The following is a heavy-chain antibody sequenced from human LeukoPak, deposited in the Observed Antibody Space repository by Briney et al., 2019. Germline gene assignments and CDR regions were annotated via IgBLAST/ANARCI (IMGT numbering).Heavy chain of an antibody. CDR2: INPNSGGT. CDR1: GYTFTGYY. D-gene: IGHD3-10*01. V-gene: IGHV1-2*02. CDR3: ARDYYGSGRSFDP. J-gene: IGHJ5*02. Sequence: ASVKVSCKASGYTFTGYYMHWVRQAPGQGLEWMGWINPNSGGTNYAQKFQGRVTVTRDTSISTAYMELSRLRSDDTAVYYCARDYYGSGRSFDPWGQGTLVAVSS.